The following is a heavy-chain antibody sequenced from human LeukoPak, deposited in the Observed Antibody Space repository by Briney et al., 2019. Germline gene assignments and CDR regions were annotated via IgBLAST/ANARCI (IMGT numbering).Heavy chain of an antibody. CDR3: GRWNNYGRAPWFDP. Sequence: SETLSLTCTVSGSSISSGNYWGWIRQPPGKGLEWIGYVYYSGSTNYNPSLKSRVTISVDTSKNQFFLKLSSVTAADTAVYYCGRWNNYGRAPWFDPWGQGTLVTVSS. CDR2: VYYSGST. J-gene: IGHJ5*02. V-gene: IGHV4-61*01. CDR1: GSSISSGNY. D-gene: IGHD1/OR15-1a*01.